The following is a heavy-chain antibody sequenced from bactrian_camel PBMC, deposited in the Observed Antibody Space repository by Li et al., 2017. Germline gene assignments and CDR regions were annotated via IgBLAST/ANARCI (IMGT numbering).Heavy chain of an antibody. D-gene: IGHD3*01. CDR1: GYTVRLGC. J-gene: IGHJ4*01. V-gene: IGHV3S6*01. Sequence: HVQLVESGGGSVQAGGSLSLSCAASGYTVRLGCMGWFRQAPGKEREGVASIWIHGGTTHYIDSVKGRFTISQDYAKNTVYLQMNSLKPEDTAMYYCAAEGPWVSYPLMRYEYKNWGQGTQVTVS. CDR3: AAEGPWVSYPLMRYEYKN. CDR2: IWIHGGTT.